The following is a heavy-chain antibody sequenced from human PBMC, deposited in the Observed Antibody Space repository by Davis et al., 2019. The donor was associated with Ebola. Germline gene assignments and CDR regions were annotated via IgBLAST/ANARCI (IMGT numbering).Heavy chain of an antibody. CDR1: GYTFTGYY. V-gene: IGHV7-4-1*02. D-gene: IGHD2-21*02. Sequence: AASVKVSCKASGYTFTGYYMQWVRRAPGQGLEWMGRINTNTGNPTYAQGFTGRFVFSLDTSVSTAYLQISSLKASDTAMYYCARRTRGIYCGGDCYPPDYWGQGTLVTVSS. CDR2: INTNTGNP. J-gene: IGHJ4*02. CDR3: ARRTRGIYCGGDCYPPDY.